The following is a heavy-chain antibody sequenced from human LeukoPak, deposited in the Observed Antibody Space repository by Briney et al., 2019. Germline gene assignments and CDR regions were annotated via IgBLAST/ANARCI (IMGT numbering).Heavy chain of an antibody. Sequence: GGSLRLSCAASGFTFSNYWMHWVRQVPGKGLLWVSHINSDGGSTGYAGSVKGRFTISRDNAKNTLYLHMNSLRAEDTAVYYCARDQVGATPIDYWGQGTLVTVSS. V-gene: IGHV3-74*01. CDR3: ARDQVGATPIDY. J-gene: IGHJ4*02. CDR2: INSDGGST. D-gene: IGHD1-26*01. CDR1: GFTFSNYW.